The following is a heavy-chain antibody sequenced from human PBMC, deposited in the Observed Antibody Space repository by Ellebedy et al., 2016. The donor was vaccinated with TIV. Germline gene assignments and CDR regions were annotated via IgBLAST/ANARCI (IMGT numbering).Heavy chain of an antibody. CDR2: ISSSNHYI. CDR1: RFTFSSYS. Sequence: PGGSLRLSCAASRFTFSSYSMNWVRQAPGKGLEWVSSISSSNHYIYYADSVKGRFTISRDNAKNSPYLQMNSLRAEDTAVFYCARELAAAGFFDYWGQGTLVTVSS. J-gene: IGHJ4*02. V-gene: IGHV3-21*01. CDR3: ARELAAAGFFDY. D-gene: IGHD6-13*01.